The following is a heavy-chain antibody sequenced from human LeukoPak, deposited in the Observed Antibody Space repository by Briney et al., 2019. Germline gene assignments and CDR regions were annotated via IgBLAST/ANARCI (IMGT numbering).Heavy chain of an antibody. D-gene: IGHD5-24*01. CDR1: GGSFSGYY. CDR2: INHSGST. CDR3: ARMGWLQFPPYFDY. V-gene: IGHV4-34*01. J-gene: IGHJ4*02. Sequence: KPSETLSLTCAVYGGSFSGYYWSWIRQPPGKGLEWIGEINHSGSTNYNPSLKSRVTISVDTSKNQFSLKLSSVTAADTAVYYCARMGWLQFPPYFDYWGQGTLVTVSS.